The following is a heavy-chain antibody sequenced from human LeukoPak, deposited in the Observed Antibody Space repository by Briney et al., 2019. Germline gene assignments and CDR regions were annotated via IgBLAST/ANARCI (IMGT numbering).Heavy chain of an antibody. Sequence: PSETLSLTCTVSGGSISSYYRSWIRQPAGKGLEWIGRIYISGSTNYNPSLKSRVTMSVDTSKNQFSQKLSSVAAADTAVYYCATVSGGSTAMVKDYWGQGTLASVSS. CDR1: GGSISSYY. J-gene: IGHJ4*02. V-gene: IGHV4-4*07. CDR2: IYISGST. D-gene: IGHD5-18*01. CDR3: ATVSGGSTAMVKDY.